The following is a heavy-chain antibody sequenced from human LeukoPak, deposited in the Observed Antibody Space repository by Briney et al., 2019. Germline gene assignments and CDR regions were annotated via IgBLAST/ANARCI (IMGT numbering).Heavy chain of an antibody. D-gene: IGHD6-13*01. J-gene: IGHJ5*02. Sequence: ASETLSLTCTVSGGSISSGGYYWSWIRQHPGKGLEWIGYIYYSGSTYYNPSLKSRVTISVDTSKNQFSLKLSSVTAADTAVYYCARDQQQLVGGRWFDPWGQGTLVTVSS. V-gene: IGHV4-31*03. CDR2: IYYSGST. CDR3: ARDQQQLVGGRWFDP. CDR1: GGSISSGGYY.